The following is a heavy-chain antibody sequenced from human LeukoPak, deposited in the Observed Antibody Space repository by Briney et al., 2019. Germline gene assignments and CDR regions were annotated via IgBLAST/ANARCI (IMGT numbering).Heavy chain of an antibody. J-gene: IGHJ4*02. D-gene: IGHD3-16*01. CDR1: GDSVSSNTAA. CDR3: VRGGGNFDY. Sequence: SQTLSLTCAISGDSVSSNTAAWNWIRQSSSRGLEWLGRTFYRSKWNNEYGLSVKSRITINPDTSMNQFSPQLNSVTPEDTAVYYCVRGGGNFDYWGQGTLVTISS. CDR2: TFYRSKWNN. V-gene: IGHV6-1*01.